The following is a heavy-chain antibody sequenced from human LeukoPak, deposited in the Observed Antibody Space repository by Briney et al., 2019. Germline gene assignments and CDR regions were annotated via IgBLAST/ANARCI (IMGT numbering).Heavy chain of an antibody. CDR3: ATSIVGATDYFDY. CDR2: ISGSGGST. V-gene: IGHV3-23*01. J-gene: IGHJ4*02. Sequence: PGGSLRLSCAASGFTFSSYAMSWVRQAPGKGLEWVSAISGSGGSTYYADSVKGRFTISRDNSKNTLYLQMNSLRAEDTAVYYCATSIVGATDYFDYWGQGTLVAVSS. D-gene: IGHD1-26*01. CDR1: GFTFSSYA.